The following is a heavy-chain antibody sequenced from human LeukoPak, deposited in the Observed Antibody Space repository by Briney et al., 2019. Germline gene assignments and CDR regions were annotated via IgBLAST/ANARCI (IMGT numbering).Heavy chain of an antibody. V-gene: IGHV3-7*01. J-gene: IGHJ5*02. CDR3: ASQSYARFDP. D-gene: IGHD3-16*01. Sequence: GGSLRLSCAASGFTFSSYEMNWVRQAPGKGLEWVGNIQPDGSEQYPVDSVKGRFTISRDNARNSMFLQMNSLRVKDTAVYYCASQSYARFDPWGQGTLVTVSS. CDR2: IQPDGSEQ. CDR1: GFTFSSYE.